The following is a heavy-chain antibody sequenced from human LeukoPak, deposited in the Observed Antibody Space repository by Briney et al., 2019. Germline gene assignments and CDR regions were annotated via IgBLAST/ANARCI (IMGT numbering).Heavy chain of an antibody. CDR2: ISYDGSNK. J-gene: IGHJ3*02. D-gene: IGHD1-14*01. V-gene: IGHV3-30-3*01. CDR3: ASKLTVDAFDI. CDR1: GFTFSNAW. Sequence: GGSLRLSCAASGFTFSNAWMSWVRQAPGKGLEWVAVISYDGSNKYYADSVKGRFTISRDNSKNTLYLQMNSLRAEDTAVYYCASKLTVDAFDIWGQGTMVTVSS.